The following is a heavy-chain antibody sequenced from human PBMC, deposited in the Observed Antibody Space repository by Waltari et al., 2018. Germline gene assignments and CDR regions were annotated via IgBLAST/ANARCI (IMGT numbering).Heavy chain of an antibody. Sequence: QVQLQESGPGLVKPSQTLSLTCTVSGGSISSGSYYWSWIRQPAGKGLEWIGRIYTSGSTNYNPSLKGRVTISVDTSKNQFSLKLSSVTAADTAVYYCAREDYDFWSGYYWFDPWGQGTLVTVSS. CDR1: GGSISSGSYY. CDR3: AREDYDFWSGYYWFDP. V-gene: IGHV4-61*02. D-gene: IGHD3-3*01. CDR2: IYTSGST. J-gene: IGHJ5*02.